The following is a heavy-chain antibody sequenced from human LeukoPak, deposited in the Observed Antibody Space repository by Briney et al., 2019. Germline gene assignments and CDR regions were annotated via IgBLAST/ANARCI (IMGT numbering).Heavy chain of an antibody. CDR2: ISGGGGST. CDR1: GFTFSSYA. CDR3: AIQDDSSGWYVSPFDY. V-gene: IGHV3-23*01. Sequence: GRSLRLSCAASGFTFSSYAMSWVRQAPGKGLEWVSAISGGGGSTYYADSVKGRFTISRDNSKNTLYLQMNSLRAEDTAVYYCAIQDDSSGWYVSPFDYWGQGTLVTVSS. J-gene: IGHJ4*02. D-gene: IGHD6-19*01.